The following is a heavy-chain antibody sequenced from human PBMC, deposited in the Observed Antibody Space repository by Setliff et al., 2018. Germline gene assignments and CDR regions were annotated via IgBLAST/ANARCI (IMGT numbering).Heavy chain of an antibody. CDR3: ARAGLAAAGRKGVFDH. CDR1: GGTFKNYA. Sequence: GASVKVSCKASGGTFKNYAISWVRQAPGQGLEWMGGIIPMFRSGNNAQRFQGRVTITADESTSTVYMELRSLRPDDTAVYYCARAGLAAAGRKGVFDHWGQGTLVTVSS. D-gene: IGHD6-25*01. J-gene: IGHJ4*02. CDR2: IIPMFRSG. V-gene: IGHV1-69*13.